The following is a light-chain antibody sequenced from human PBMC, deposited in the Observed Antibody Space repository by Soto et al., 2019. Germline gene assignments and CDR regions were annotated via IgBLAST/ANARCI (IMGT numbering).Light chain of an antibody. V-gene: IGKV2-30*02. CDR3: MQGSHWPPIT. CDR2: KVS. Sequence: DVVVTQSPLSLPVTLGQAASISCRYSQSLVHRDGNTYVSWFRQRPGQSPRRLISKVSNREAGVPDRFSGSGSGTDFTLKISRVEAEDVGLYYCMQGSHWPPITFGQGTRLEIK. CDR1: QSLVHRDGNTY. J-gene: IGKJ5*01.